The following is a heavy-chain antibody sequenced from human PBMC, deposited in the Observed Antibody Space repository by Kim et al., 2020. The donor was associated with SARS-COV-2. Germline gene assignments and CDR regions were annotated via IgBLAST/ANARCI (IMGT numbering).Heavy chain of an antibody. CDR3: ARWIAARPLDY. CDR2: T. Sequence: TYYHPSLKSRVTISVDTAQNQFSLKLSSVTAADTAVYYCARWIAARPLDYWGQGTLVTVSS. J-gene: IGHJ4*02. V-gene: IGHV4-39*01. D-gene: IGHD6-6*01.